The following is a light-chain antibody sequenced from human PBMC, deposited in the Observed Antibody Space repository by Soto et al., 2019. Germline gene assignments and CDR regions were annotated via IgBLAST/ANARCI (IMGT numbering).Light chain of an antibody. J-gene: IGLJ1*01. CDR3: CSYAGSSTDV. CDR2: EVS. CDR1: SSDVGSYNL. V-gene: IGLV2-23*02. Sequence: QSVLTQPASVSGSPGQSITISCTGTSSDVGSYNLVSWYQQHPGKAPKLMIYEVSKRPSGVSNRFSGSKSGNTASLTISGRQAEYEADYYCCSYAGSSTDVFGTGTKVTVL.